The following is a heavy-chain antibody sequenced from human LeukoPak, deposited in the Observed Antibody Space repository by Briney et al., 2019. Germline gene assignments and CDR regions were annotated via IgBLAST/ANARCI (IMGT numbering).Heavy chain of an antibody. D-gene: IGHD3-10*01. CDR2: ISGSASGGIT. CDR1: GLTFSIYG. CDR3: ANHRSAFEF. J-gene: IGHJ4*02. Sequence: GGSLRLSCAASGLTFSIYGMSWVSQSPGKGLEWVSAISGSASGGITNYADSVRGRFTISRDDYRNTLYLQMNSLRVEDTAVYYCANHRSAFEFWGQGTLVTVSS. V-gene: IGHV3-23*01.